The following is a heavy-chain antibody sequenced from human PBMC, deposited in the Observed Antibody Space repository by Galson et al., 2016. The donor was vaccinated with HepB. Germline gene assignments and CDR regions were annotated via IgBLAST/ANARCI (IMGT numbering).Heavy chain of an antibody. CDR2: IHPGDSDT. Sequence: QSGAEVKQPGESLKISCKTSGYNFDIYWISWVRQMPGTGPEWLGIIHPGDSDTRYSPSFPGQVTIPADKSISTAYLQWSTLKASDTAMFYCARVFWPPHRDRYYYGMDVWGQGTTVTVSS. CDR3: ARVFWPPHRDRYYYGMDV. V-gene: IGHV5-51*01. D-gene: IGHD3-3*01. CDR1: GYNFDIYW. J-gene: IGHJ6*02.